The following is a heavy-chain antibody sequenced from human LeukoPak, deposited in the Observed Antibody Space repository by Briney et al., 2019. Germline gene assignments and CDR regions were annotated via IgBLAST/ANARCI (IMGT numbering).Heavy chain of an antibody. CDR2: ISSSETTT. CDR1: GFSFSDSY. J-gene: IGHJ6*02. Sequence: GGSLRLSCAATGFSFSDSYMTWIRQAPGKGLECVAYISSSETTTWYADSVKGRFTISRDNAKKSLYLQMNNLSAEDTAVYYCVRVLAAGFRMDVWGQGTKVTISS. V-gene: IGHV3-11*01. CDR3: VRVLAAGFRMDV. D-gene: IGHD6-13*01.